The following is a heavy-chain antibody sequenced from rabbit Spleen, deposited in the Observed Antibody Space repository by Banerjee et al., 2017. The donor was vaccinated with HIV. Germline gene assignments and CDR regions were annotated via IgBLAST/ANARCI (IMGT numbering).Heavy chain of an antibody. D-gene: IGHD6-1*01. CDR1: GFDFSNYG. CDR3: ARAIYVGFAGYGYAPHYFNL. CDR2: IYPDYGTT. J-gene: IGHJ4*01. V-gene: IGHV1S47*01. Sequence: QEQLVESGGGLVQPGGSLKLSCKASGFDFSNYGMSWVRQAPGKGLEWIAYIYPDYGTTDYANWVNGRFTISLDNAQNTVFLQMTSLTAADTATYFCARAIYVGFAGYGYAPHYFNLWGQGTLVTVS.